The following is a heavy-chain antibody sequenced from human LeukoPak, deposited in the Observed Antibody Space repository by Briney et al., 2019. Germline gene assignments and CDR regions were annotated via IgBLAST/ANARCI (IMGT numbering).Heavy chain of an antibody. J-gene: IGHJ4*02. Sequence: SETLSLTCTVSGGSISSYYWSWIRQPAGKGLEWIGRIYTSGSTNYNPPLKSRVTMSVDTSKNQFSLKLSSVTAADTAVYYCARDGPRSRAIDYWGQGTLVTVSS. CDR1: GGSISSYY. D-gene: IGHD1-26*01. CDR2: IYTSGST. CDR3: ARDGPRSRAIDY. V-gene: IGHV4-4*07.